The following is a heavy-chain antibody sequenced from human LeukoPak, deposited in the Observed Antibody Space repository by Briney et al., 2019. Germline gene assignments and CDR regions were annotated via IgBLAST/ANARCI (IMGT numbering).Heavy chain of an antibody. CDR1: GFSLSTRGVG. Sequence: SGPTLVKPTQTLTLTCTFSGFSLSTRGVGVGCIRQPPGKALEWLALIYWDDDKRYSPSLKSRLTITKDTSKNQVVLTMTNMDPVDTATYYCAHLGYCSGGSCLVFDYWGQGTLVTVSS. D-gene: IGHD2-15*01. J-gene: IGHJ4*02. V-gene: IGHV2-5*02. CDR2: IYWDDDK. CDR3: AHLGYCSGGSCLVFDY.